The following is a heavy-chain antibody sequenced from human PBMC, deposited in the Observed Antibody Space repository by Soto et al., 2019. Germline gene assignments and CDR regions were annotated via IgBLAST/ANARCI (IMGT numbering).Heavy chain of an antibody. CDR3: AKDSPSYSSGWYQSEV. D-gene: IGHD6-19*01. CDR1: GFTFSSYG. CDR2: ISYDGSNK. Sequence: QVQLVESGGGVVQPGRSLRLSCAASGFTFSSYGMHWVRQAPGKGLEWVAVISYDGSNKYYADSVKGRFTISRDNSKNTLYLQMNSLRAEDTAVYYCAKDSPSYSSGWYQSEVWGQGTLVTVSS. J-gene: IGHJ4*02. V-gene: IGHV3-30*18.